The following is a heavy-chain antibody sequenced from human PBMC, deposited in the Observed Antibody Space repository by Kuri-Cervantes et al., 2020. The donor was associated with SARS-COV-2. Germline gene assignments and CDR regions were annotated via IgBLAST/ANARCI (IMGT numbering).Heavy chain of an antibody. CDR1: GGSISSGDYY. CDR3: ARVERITIFGVVTLYGGFDY. D-gene: IGHD3-3*01. V-gene: IGHV4-30-4*08. J-gene: IGHJ4*02. Sequence: SETLSLTCTVSGGSISSGDYYWSWIRQPPGKGLEWIGYIYYSGSTYYNPSLKSRVTISVDTSKNQFSLKLSSVTAADTAVYYCARVERITIFGVVTLYGGFDYWGQGTLVTVSS. CDR2: IYYSGST.